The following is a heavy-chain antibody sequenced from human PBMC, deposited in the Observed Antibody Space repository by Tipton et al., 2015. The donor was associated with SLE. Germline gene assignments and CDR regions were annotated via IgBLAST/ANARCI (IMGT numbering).Heavy chain of an antibody. D-gene: IGHD6-13*01. Sequence: TLSLTCTVSGGSISSYYWSWIWQPAGKGLEWIGRIYTSGSTNYNPSLKSRVTMSVDTSKNQFSLKLSSVTAADTAVYYCARDHIAGGAFDIWGQGTMVTVSS. CDR1: GGSISSYY. J-gene: IGHJ3*02. V-gene: IGHV4-4*07. CDR2: IYTSGST. CDR3: ARDHIAGGAFDI.